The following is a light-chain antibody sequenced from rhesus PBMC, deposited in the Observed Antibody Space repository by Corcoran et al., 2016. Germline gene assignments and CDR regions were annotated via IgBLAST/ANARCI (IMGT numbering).Light chain of an antibody. V-gene: IGKV1-69*01. Sequence: DIQMTQSPSSLSASVGDRVTITCRASQGISNWLAWYQQKQGKAPNLLSYRASNLEKGVPTRFSGSGFGKDFMLTISSLQPEDIATYYCQQHDNSPLTFGGGTKVEL. CDR2: RAS. CDR1: QGISNW. J-gene: IGKJ4*01. CDR3: QQHDNSPLT.